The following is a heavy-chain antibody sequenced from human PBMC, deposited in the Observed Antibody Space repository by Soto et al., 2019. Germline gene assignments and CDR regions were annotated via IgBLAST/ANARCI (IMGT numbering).Heavy chain of an antibody. V-gene: IGHV2-70*04. CDR2: IDWDDDK. D-gene: IGHD2-21*02. CDR1: GFSLSTSGMR. J-gene: IGHJ4*02. CDR3: ALAYCGGDCSGSTFDY. Sequence: SGPTLVNATQTLTLTCTFSGFSLSTSGMRVSWIRPPPGKALEWLARIDWDDDKFYSTSLKTRLTISKDTSKNQVVLTMTNLDPVDTATYYCALAYCGGDCSGSTFDYWGQGTLVTVSS.